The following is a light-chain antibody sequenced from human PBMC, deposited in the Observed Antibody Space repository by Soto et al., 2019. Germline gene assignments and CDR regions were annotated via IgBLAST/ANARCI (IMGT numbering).Light chain of an antibody. V-gene: IGKV3-11*01. CDR1: QRVSSY. CDR3: HQRNTWPPT. CDR2: DVS. Sequence: EIVLTQSPATLSLSPGERATLSCRASQRVSSYLAWYQQKPGQAPRLLIYDVSKRATGIPARFSGSGSGTDFTLTISSLESADFAVYYCHQRNTWPPTFGQGTKLEIK. J-gene: IGKJ2*01.